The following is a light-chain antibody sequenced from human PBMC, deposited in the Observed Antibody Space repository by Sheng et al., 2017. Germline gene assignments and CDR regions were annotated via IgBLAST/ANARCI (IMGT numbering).Light chain of an antibody. V-gene: IGKV4-1*01. Sequence: DIVMTQSPDSLAVSLGERATINCKSSQSVFSTSKKKNYLAWYQQKAGQPPKLLIYWASTRESGVPDRFSGSGSGTDFTLTISSLQPEDIATYYCQQGLTFGAGTKVEIK. CDR3: QQGLT. CDR2: WAS. J-gene: IGKJ4*01. CDR1: QSVFSTSKKKNY.